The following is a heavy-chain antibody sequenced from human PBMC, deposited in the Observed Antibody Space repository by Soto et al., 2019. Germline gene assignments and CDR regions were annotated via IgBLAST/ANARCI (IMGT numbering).Heavy chain of an antibody. V-gene: IGHV1-18*01. Sequence: ASVKVSCKTSGYTFSSYGISWVRQAPGQGLEWVGWIRVSDGLIKYAERMEGRVTVTTDSSTSTAHMELRSLRPDDTAVYYCARDANYEPDYWGQGTLVTVSS. CDR3: ARDANYEPDY. CDR2: IRVSDGLI. D-gene: IGHD1-7*01. CDR1: GYTFSSYG. J-gene: IGHJ4*02.